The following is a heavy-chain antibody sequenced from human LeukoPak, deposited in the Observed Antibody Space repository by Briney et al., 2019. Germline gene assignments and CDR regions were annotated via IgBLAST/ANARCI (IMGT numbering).Heavy chain of an antibody. J-gene: IGHJ5*02. D-gene: IGHD4-23*01. CDR1: GGSFSNYH. Sequence: SETLSLTCAVYGGSFSNYHWSWIRQPAGKGLEWIGRVYTSGSTNCNPSLKSRVTISVDTSKNQFSLKLSSVTAADTAVYYCARVFGGPVSRRFDPWGQGTLVTVSS. CDR3: ARVFGGPVSRRFDP. V-gene: IGHV4-59*10. CDR2: VYTSGST.